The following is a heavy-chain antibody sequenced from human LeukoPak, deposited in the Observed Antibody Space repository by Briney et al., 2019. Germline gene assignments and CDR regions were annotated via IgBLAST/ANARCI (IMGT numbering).Heavy chain of an antibody. CDR3: ARVEYGFGI. D-gene: IGHD6-6*01. J-gene: IGHJ3*02. CDR1: GFTFSNYW. V-gene: IGHV3-7*01. Sequence: PGGSLRLSCAASGFTFSNYWMSWVRQAPGKGLEWVANIKQDGSEKNYVDSVKGRFTISRDNVKNSLYLQMNSLRAEDTAVYYCARVEYGFGIWGQGTMVTVSS. CDR2: IKQDGSEK.